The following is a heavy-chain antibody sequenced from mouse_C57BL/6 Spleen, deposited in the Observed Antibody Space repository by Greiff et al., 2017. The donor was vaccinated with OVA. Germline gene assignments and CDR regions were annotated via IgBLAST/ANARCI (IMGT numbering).Heavy chain of an antibody. D-gene: IGHD4-1*01. J-gene: IGHJ3*01. V-gene: IGHV10-3*01. Sequence: EVNVVESGGGLVQPKGSLKLSCAASGFTFNTYAMPWVRQAPGKGLEWVARIRSKSSNYATYYADAVKDRFTISRDDSQSMLYLQMSNLKTEDTAMYYCVRGTGTGAWFSDWGQVTLVTVSA. CDR3: VRGTGTGAWFSD. CDR2: IRSKSSNYAT. CDR1: GFTFNTYA.